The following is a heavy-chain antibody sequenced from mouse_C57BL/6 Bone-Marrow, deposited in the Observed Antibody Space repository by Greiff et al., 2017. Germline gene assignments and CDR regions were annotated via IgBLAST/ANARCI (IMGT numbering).Heavy chain of an antibody. Sequence: EVQLQQSGAELVRPGASVKLSCTASGFNIKDDYMHWVKQRPEQGLEWIGWIDPENGDTEYASKFQGKATITADTSSHTAYLQLSSLTSEDTAVYYCTTITTVVADWYFDVWATGTTVTVSS. V-gene: IGHV14-4*01. CDR2: IDPENGDT. CDR1: GFNIKDDY. CDR3: TTITTVVADWYFDV. D-gene: IGHD1-1*01. J-gene: IGHJ1*03.